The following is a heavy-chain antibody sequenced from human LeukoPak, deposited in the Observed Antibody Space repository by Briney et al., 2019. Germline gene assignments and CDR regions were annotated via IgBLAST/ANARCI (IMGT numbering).Heavy chain of an antibody. Sequence: SETLSLTCAAYGGSFSGYYWSWIRQPPGKGLEWIGEINHSGSTNYNPSLKSRVTISVDTSKNQFSLKLSSVTAADTAVYYCARVGGGDYVWGSSLYYFDYWGQGTLVTVSS. D-gene: IGHD3-16*01. J-gene: IGHJ4*02. V-gene: IGHV4-34*01. CDR3: ARVGGGDYVWGSSLYYFDY. CDR1: GGSFSGYY. CDR2: INHSGST.